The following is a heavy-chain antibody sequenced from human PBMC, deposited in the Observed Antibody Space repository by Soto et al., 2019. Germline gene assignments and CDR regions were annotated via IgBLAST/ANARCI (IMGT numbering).Heavy chain of an antibody. V-gene: IGHV1-3*01. Sequence: GASVKVSCKASGYTFTSYAMHWVRQAPGQRLEWMGWINAGNGNTKYSQKFQGRVTITRDTAASTAYMELSSLISEDTAVYYCARLSDFWSGSNGAFDIWGQGTMVTVSS. J-gene: IGHJ3*02. CDR1: GYTFTSYA. CDR3: ARLSDFWSGSNGAFDI. CDR2: INAGNGNT. D-gene: IGHD3-3*01.